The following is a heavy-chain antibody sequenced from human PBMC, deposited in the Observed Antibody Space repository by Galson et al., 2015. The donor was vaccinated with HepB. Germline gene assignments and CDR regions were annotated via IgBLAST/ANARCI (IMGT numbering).Heavy chain of an antibody. J-gene: IGHJ6*02. CDR1: GFTFSSYN. D-gene: IGHD1-20*01. V-gene: IGHV3-21*06. Sequence: SLRLSCAASGFTFSSYNMNWVRQAPGKGLEWVSSITSSSDYIYYADSVKGRFTISRDNAKNSLYLQMNSLRAEDTALYYCARDKGGLTGIGSLGVYYYYGMDVWGQGTTVTVSS. CDR3: ARDKGGLTGIGSLGVYYYYGMDV. CDR2: ITSSSDYI.